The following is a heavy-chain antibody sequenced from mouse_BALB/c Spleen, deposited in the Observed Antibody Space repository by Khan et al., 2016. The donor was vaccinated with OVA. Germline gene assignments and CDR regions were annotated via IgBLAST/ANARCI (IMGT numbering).Heavy chain of an antibody. Sequence: QVQQQQSGAELARPGASVKMSCKASGYTFTTYTIHWVKQRPGQGLEWMGYITPSNDYTNYNQKFKDRATLTADKSSSTAYMQLSSLTSEDSAVYYCAREGAYYRSDGWFAYWGQGTLVTVSA. J-gene: IGHJ3*01. CDR3: AREGAYYRSDGWFAY. CDR2: ITPSNDYT. V-gene: IGHV1-4*01. CDR1: GYTFTTYT. D-gene: IGHD2-14*01.